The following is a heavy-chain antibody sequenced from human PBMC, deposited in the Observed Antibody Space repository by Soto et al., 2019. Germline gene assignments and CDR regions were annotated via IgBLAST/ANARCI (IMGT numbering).Heavy chain of an antibody. CDR1: GGSISSSNW. J-gene: IGHJ4*02. D-gene: IGHD5-12*01. CDR2: IYHSGST. V-gene: IGHV4-4*02. Sequence: PSETLSLTCAVSGGSISSSNWWSWVRQPPGKGLEWIGEIYHSGSTNYNPSLKSRVTISVDKSKNQFSLKLSSVTSADTAVYYCARDFGYGGYGDYWGQGTLVTVSS. CDR3: ARDFGYGGYGDY.